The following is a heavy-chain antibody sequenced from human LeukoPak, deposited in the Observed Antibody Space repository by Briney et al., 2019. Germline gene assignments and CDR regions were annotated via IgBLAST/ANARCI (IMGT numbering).Heavy chain of an antibody. Sequence: GGSLRLSCAASGFTFRTSGMNWVRRAPGKGLEWVANIRRDGSETHYVDSVMGRFTISRDNAKNSLYLQMNCLRAEDTAVYYCARDDTHYGSSGSFYDAFDIWGQGTMVTVSS. V-gene: IGHV3-7*01. CDR1: GFTFRTSG. D-gene: IGHD3-22*01. J-gene: IGHJ3*02. CDR2: IRRDGSET. CDR3: ARDDTHYGSSGSFYDAFDI.